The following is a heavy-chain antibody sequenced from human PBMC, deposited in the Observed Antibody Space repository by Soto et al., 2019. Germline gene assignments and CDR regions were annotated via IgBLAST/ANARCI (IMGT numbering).Heavy chain of an antibody. J-gene: IGHJ2*01. CDR3: ARDLTRLWYFDL. CDR2: IIPILGTP. Sequence: QVQLVQSGAEVKKPGSSVKVSCKASGGTFSNFAITWVRQAPGQGLEWMGGIIPILGTPNYAQKFQGRVTISADESTNTAYMELSSLTSEDTAVYYCARDLTRLWYFDLWGRGTLVTVSS. CDR1: GGTFSNFA. V-gene: IGHV1-69*11.